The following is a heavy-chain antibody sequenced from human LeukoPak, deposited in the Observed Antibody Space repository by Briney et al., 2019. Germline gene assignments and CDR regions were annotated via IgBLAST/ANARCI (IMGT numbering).Heavy chain of an antibody. CDR1: VYTRFIYD. D-gene: IGHD2-8*01. J-gene: IGHJ5*02. Sequence: GASVKVSFKASVYTRFIYDINWGRQATGQGLGWVGWRNVKSGNTGYAQKFQGRVTMTSNTSISKAYIELTSLRSEDTAVYYCATTPTNSRGWFDPWGQGTLVTVSS. CDR2: RNVKSGNT. CDR3: ATTPTNSRGWFDP. V-gene: IGHV1-8*01.